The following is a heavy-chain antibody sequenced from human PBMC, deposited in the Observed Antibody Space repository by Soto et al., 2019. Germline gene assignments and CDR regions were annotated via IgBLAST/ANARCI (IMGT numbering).Heavy chain of an antibody. J-gene: IGHJ6*02. CDR2: TYYRSKWIH. V-gene: IGHV6-1*01. CDR3: AGVVWFRGLDV. Sequence: SQTLSLTCDISGDSVSSSSAAWNWIRQSPSRGLEWLGRTYYRSKWIHEYTISMESRITINPDTSKNRISLHIYSVTAEDTAVYYCAGVVWFRGLDVWGQGTPVTVSS. D-gene: IGHD3-16*01. CDR1: GDSVSSSSAA.